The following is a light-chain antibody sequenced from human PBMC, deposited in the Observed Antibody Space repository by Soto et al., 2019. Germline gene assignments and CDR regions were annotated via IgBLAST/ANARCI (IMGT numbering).Light chain of an antibody. J-gene: IGLJ2*01. CDR2: SNN. CDR3: ATWDDSWNGL. Sequence: QAVLTQPPSACGTPGQRVTISCSGRSSKIGSNAVNWYQQLPGTAPKLLIYSNNQRPSGVPDRYSGSKSGTSASLAISGLQSEDEGDYYCATWDDSWNGLFGGGTKRPVL. CDR1: SSKIGSNA. V-gene: IGLV1-44*01.